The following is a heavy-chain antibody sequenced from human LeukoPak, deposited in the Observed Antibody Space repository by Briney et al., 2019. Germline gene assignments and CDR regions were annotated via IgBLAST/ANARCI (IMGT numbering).Heavy chain of an antibody. CDR2: ISSSSSTI. CDR3: ARGPFEVPYYYYMDV. V-gene: IGHV3-48*01. Sequence: PGGSLRLSCAASGFTFSSYSMNWVRQAPVKGLEWVSYISSSSSTIYYADSVKGRFTISRDNAKNSLYLQMNSLRAEDTAVYYCARGPFEVPYYYYMDVWGKGTTVTVSS. J-gene: IGHJ6*03. D-gene: IGHD3-10*01. CDR1: GFTFSSYS.